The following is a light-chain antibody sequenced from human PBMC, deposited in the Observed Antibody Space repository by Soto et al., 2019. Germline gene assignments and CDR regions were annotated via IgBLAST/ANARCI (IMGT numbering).Light chain of an antibody. V-gene: IGKV1-5*03. CDR2: KAS. CDR3: QHYNSYPIT. Sequence: DIQMTQSPSTLSASVGDRVTITCRASQSISPWLAWYQQKPGKAPKLLIYKASSLESGVPSRFSGSGSGTEFTLTISSLQPADFATYYCQHYNSYPITFGQGTRLDIK. CDR1: QSISPW. J-gene: IGKJ5*01.